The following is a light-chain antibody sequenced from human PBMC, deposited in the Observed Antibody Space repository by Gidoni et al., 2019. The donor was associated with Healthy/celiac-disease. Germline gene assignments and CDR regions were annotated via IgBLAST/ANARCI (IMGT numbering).Light chain of an antibody. J-gene: IGLJ3*02. V-gene: IGLV1-51*01. CDR1: SSNIGNNY. CDR3: GTWDSSLSAGV. CDR2: HNN. Sequence: QSVLTQPPSVSAAPGQKVTISCSGSSSNIGNNYVSWYQKLPGTAPKLLIYHNNKRPSGIPDRFSGSKSGTSATLGITGLQTGDEADYYCGTWDSSLSAGVFGGGTKLTVL.